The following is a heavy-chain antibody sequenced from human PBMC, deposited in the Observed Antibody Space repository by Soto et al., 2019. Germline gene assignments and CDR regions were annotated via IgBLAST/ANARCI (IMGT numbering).Heavy chain of an antibody. CDR1: GFTFSSYA. J-gene: IGHJ4*02. CDR3: ARDGVPPIVVVPAAESYYFDY. Sequence: GGSLRLSCAASGFTFSSYAMHWVRQAPGKGLEWVAVISYDGSNKYYADSVKGRFTISRDNSKNTLYLQMNSLRAEDTAVYYCARDGVPPIVVVPAAESYYFDYWGQGTLVTVSS. CDR2: ISYDGSNK. D-gene: IGHD2-2*01. V-gene: IGHV3-30-3*01.